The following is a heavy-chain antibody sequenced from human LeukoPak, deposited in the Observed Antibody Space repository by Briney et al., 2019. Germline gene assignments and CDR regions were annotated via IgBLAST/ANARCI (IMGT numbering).Heavy chain of an antibody. J-gene: IGHJ1*01. V-gene: IGHV1-3*01. CDR1: GYTLSNHA. D-gene: IGHD3-22*01. CDR3: ARVPLHDDSGHYYPH. Sequence: ASVKVSCKGSGYTLSNHAFSWVRQAPGQSLEWMGWINGGNGNTKYSEKFQGRVTIIRDTSASTAYMELSSLRSEDTAVYYCARVPLHDDSGHYYPHWGQGTLVTVSS. CDR2: INGGNGNT.